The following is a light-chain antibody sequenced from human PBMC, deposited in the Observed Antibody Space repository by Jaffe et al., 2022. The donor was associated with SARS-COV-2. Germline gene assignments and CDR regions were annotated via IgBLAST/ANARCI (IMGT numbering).Light chain of an antibody. J-gene: IGKJ2*02. CDR2: KAS. CDR1: QSISSS. Sequence: DIQMTQSPSTLSASVGDRVTITCRASQSISSSLAWYQQKPGKAPKLLIYKASSLESGVPSRFSGSGSGTEFTLTISGLQPDDFATYYCQQYNTYGTFGQGTKLEIK. V-gene: IGKV1-5*03. CDR3: QQYNTYGT.